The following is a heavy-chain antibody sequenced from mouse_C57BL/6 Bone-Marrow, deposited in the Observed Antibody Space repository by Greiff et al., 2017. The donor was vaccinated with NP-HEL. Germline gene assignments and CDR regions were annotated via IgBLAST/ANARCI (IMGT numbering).Heavy chain of an antibody. CDR2: IYPGSGNT. J-gene: IGHJ4*01. D-gene: IGHD4-1*01. V-gene: IGHV1-66*01. CDR1: GYSFTSYY. CDR3: ARRNPGTWAMDY. Sequence: QVQLQQSGPELVKPGASVKISCKASGYSFTSYYIHWVKQRPGQGLEWIGWIYPGSGNTKYNEKFKGKATLTADTSSSTAYMQLSSLTSEDSAVYDSARRNPGTWAMDYRGEGTAVTVSA.